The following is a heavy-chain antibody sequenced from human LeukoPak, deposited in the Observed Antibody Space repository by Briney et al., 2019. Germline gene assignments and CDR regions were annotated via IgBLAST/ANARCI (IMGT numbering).Heavy chain of an antibody. Sequence: ASVKVSCKASGYNFITYYMHWVRQAPGQGLEWVGLINPSGGVTSYAQKFKGRVTMTRDTSTSTVYMELSSLRSEDTAVYYCARDNKERQLGGYWGQGTLVTVSS. J-gene: IGHJ4*02. CDR1: GYNFITYY. CDR2: INPSGGVT. CDR3: ARDNKERQLGGY. D-gene: IGHD6-13*01. V-gene: IGHV1-46*01.